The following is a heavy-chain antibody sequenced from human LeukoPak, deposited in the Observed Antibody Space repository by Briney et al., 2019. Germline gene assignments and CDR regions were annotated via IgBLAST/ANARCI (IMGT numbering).Heavy chain of an antibody. J-gene: IGHJ4*02. CDR2: IYYSGST. CDR3: ARGGDDFWSGSAGYDY. Sequence: NTSETLSLTCTVSGGSISSYYWSWIRQPPEKGLEWIGYIYYSGSTNYNPSLKSRVTISVDTSKNQFSLKLSSVTAADTAVYYCARGGDDFWSGSAGYDYWGQGTLVTVSS. D-gene: IGHD3-3*01. V-gene: IGHV4-59*01. CDR1: GGSISSYY.